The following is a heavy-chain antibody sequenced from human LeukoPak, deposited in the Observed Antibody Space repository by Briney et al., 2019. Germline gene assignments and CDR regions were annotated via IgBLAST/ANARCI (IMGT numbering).Heavy chain of an antibody. Sequence: SETLSLTCVVSTDSFSSHYWTWIRQPPGKGLEWIGYISYIGSTNYNPSLKSRVTISIDTSKNQFSLKLTSVTAADTAVYYCARDLVTVTKGFDIWGQGTMVSVSS. CDR2: ISYIGST. CDR1: TDSFSSHY. V-gene: IGHV4-59*11. CDR3: ARDLVTVTKGFDI. D-gene: IGHD4-17*01. J-gene: IGHJ3*02.